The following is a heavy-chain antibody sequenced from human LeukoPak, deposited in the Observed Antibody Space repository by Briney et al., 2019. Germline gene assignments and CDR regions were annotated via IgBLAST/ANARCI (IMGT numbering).Heavy chain of an antibody. D-gene: IGHD3-16*02. CDR1: GFTFDDYA. V-gene: IGHV3-9*01. Sequence: PGGSLRLSCAASGFTFDDYAMHWVRQAPGKGLEWVSGISWNSGSIGYADSVKGRFTISRDNAKNSLYLQMNSLRAEDTALYYCAKSSGVILDYYYGMDVWGRGTTVTVSS. CDR2: ISWNSGSI. J-gene: IGHJ6*02. CDR3: AKSSGVILDYYYGMDV.